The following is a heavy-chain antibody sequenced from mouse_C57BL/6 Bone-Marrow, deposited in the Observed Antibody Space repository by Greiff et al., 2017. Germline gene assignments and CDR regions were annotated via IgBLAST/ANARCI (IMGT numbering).Heavy chain of an antibody. V-gene: IGHV1-64*01. CDR2: IHPNSGST. CDR1: GYTFTSYW. D-gene: IGHD2-4*01. CDR3: ARDYDYDGLFAY. J-gene: IGHJ3*01. Sequence: QVQLQQPGAELVKPGASVKLSCKASGYTFTSYWMHWVKQRPGQGLEWIGMIHPNSGSTNYNEKFQSKATLTVDKSSSTAYMQLSSLTSEDSAVYYCARDYDYDGLFAYWGQGTLVTVSA.